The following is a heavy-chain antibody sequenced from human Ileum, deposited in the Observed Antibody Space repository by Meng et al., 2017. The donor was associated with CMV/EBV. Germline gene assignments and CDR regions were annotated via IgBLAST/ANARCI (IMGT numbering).Heavy chain of an antibody. V-gene: IGHV1-2*02. CDR2: MYPDTGGT. Sequence: ASVKVSCKASGYTFTAYYIHWVRQAPGQGLEWLGWMYPDTGGTKYAQNFQGRVTMTRDTSISTAYMELSSLRPDDTAVYFCASVYYNNSDPFDYWGQGTLVTVSS. CDR1: GYTFTAYY. CDR3: ASVYYNNSDPFDY. D-gene: IGHD3-22*01. J-gene: IGHJ4*02.